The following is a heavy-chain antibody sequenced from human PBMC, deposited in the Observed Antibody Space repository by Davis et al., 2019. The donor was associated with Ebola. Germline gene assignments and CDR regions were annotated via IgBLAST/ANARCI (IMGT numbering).Heavy chain of an antibody. CDR1: GFTFSSYG. J-gene: IGHJ5*02. D-gene: IGHD4-17*01. CDR2: IWYDGSNK. V-gene: IGHV3-33*01. Sequence: GESLKISCAASGFTFSSYGMHWVRQAPGKGLEWVAVIWYDGSNKYYADSVKGRFTISRDNSKNTLYLQMNSLRAEDTAVYYCARDTVTPDNWFDPWGQGTLVTVSS. CDR3: ARDTVTPDNWFDP.